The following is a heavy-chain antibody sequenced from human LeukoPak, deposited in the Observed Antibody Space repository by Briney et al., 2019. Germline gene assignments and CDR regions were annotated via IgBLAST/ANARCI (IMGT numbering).Heavy chain of an antibody. CDR3: AREMVDTGMLTNY. CDR2: ISSSGSHV. CDR1: GFTSSSYA. V-gene: IGHV3-21*01. Sequence: GGSLRLSCAASGFTSSSYAMNWVRQAPGKGLEWVSSISSSGSHVYYPDSVKGRFTISRDNAKNSLYLQMNSLRGEDTAIYYCAREMVDTGMLTNYWGQGTLVTVSS. J-gene: IGHJ4*02. D-gene: IGHD5-18*01.